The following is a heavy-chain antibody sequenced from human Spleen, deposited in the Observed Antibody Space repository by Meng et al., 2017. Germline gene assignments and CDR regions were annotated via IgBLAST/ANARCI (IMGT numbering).Heavy chain of an antibody. D-gene: IGHD6-13*01. CDR1: GYNFPDYW. CDR2: IDPNNDHT. V-gene: IGHV1-2*06. Sequence: ASVKVSCKPSGYNFPDYWLHWVRRAPGQGLEWMGRIDPNNDHTQYAQNFQGRVTMTSDTSISTVYMELNGLRSDDTAVYYCARDEDISAAGKLFGDYWGQGTLVTVSS. J-gene: IGHJ4*02. CDR3: ARDEDISAAGKLFGDY.